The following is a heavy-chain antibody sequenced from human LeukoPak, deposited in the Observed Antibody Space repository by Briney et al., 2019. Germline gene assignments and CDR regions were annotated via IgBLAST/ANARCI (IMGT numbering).Heavy chain of an antibody. V-gene: IGHV3-33*06. CDR3: AKDRAYDFWSGSKNWFDP. CDR2: IWYGGSNK. CDR1: GFTFSSYG. D-gene: IGHD3-3*01. J-gene: IGHJ5*02. Sequence: GGSLRLSCAASGFTFSSYGMHWVRQAPGKGLEWVAVIWYGGSNKYYADSVKGRFTISRDNSKNTLYLQMNSLRAEDTAVYYCAKDRAYDFWSGSKNWFDPWGQGTLVTVSS.